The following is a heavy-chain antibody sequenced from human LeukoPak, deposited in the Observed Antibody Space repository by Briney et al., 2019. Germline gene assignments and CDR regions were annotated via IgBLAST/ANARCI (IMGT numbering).Heavy chain of an antibody. CDR1: GGSFSGYY. J-gene: IGHJ5*02. Sequence: PSETLSLTCAVYGGSFSGYYWSWIRQPPGKGLEWIGEINHSGSTNYNPSLKSRVTISVDTSKNQFSLKLSPVTAADTAVYYCARGLWFGELTPFDPWGQGTLVTVSS. V-gene: IGHV4-34*01. CDR3: ARGLWFGELTPFDP. CDR2: INHSGST. D-gene: IGHD3-10*01.